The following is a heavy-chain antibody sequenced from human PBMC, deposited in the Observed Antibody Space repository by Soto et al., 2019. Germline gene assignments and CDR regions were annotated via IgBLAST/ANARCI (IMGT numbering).Heavy chain of an antibody. J-gene: IGHJ3*02. V-gene: IGHV2-5*01. CDR2: IYWNDDK. CDR3: AHRDYYYGSGSYLGHHDAFDI. CDR1: GFSLSTSGVG. D-gene: IGHD3-10*01. Sequence: QITLKESGPTLVKPTQTLTLTCTFSGFSLSTSGVGVGWICQPPGKALEWLALIYWNDDKRYSPSLKSRLTITKDTSKNQVVLTMTNMDPVDTATYYCAHRDYYYGSGSYLGHHDAFDIWGQGTMVTVSS.